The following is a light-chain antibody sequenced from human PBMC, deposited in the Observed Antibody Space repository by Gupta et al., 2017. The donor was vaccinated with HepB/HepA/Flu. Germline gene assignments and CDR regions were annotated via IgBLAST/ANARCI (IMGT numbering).Light chain of an antibody. CDR3: GAWDDGLNGYYV. CDR1: SSNIGSNS. Sequence: QSVLAQPPSVSGTPGPRVTIACSGASSNIGSNSVNWYQLVPGTAPKLLIAINDQRPLGVSDRFSGSKSGTSASLAISALQSEDEAEYYCGAWDDGLNGYYVFGTGTKVNVL. J-gene: IGLJ1*01. CDR2: IND. V-gene: IGLV1-44*01.